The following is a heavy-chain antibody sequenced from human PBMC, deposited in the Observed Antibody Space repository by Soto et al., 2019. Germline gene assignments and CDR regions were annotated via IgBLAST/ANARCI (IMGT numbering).Heavy chain of an antibody. CDR1: GGSISSGDYY. CDR2: IYYSGST. Sequence: SETLSLTCTVSGGSISSGDYYWSWIRQPPGKGLEWIGYIYYSGSTYYNPSLKSRVTISVDTSKNQFSLKLSSVTAADTAVYYCARDPGTWGRGGHWGQGTLVTV. V-gene: IGHV4-30-4*01. CDR3: ARDPGTWGRGGH. J-gene: IGHJ1*01. D-gene: IGHD6-13*01.